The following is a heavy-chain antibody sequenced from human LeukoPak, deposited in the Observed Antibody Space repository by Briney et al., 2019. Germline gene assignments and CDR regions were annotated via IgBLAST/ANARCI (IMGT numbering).Heavy chain of an antibody. Sequence: GGSLRLSCAASGFTFSDYYMSWVRQAPGKGLEWVAVISYDGSNKYYADSVKGRFTISRDNSKNTLYLQMNSLRAEDTAVYYCASQFYGSGSFDYWGQGTLVTVSS. CDR1: GFTFSDYY. D-gene: IGHD3-10*01. CDR2: ISYDGSNK. V-gene: IGHV3-30-3*01. CDR3: ASQFYGSGSFDY. J-gene: IGHJ4*02.